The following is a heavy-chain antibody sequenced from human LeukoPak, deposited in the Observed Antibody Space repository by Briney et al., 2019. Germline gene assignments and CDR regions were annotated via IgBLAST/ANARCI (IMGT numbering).Heavy chain of an antibody. CDR1: GFPFNKFA. CDR2: IGYGGVSI. J-gene: IGHJ6*03. V-gene: IGHV3-23*01. CDR3: VKSWGWTRPYYNYMQV. D-gene: IGHD3/OR15-3a*01. Sequence: GGSLRLSCVASGFPFNKFAMTWVRQVPGKGLEWVAIIGYGGVSIYYAGSVKGRFTISRDDSNNTLSLQMNNLRAEDTSIYYCVKSWGWTRPYYNYMQVWGKGTTVTVSS.